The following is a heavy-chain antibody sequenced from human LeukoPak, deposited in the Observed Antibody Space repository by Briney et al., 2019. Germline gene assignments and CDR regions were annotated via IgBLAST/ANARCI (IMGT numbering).Heavy chain of an antibody. CDR1: GGSISSGNYC. D-gene: IGHD3-22*01. V-gene: IGHV4-61*02. CDR3: ERDLTTTPSTWIDP. Sequence: SQTLSLTCTVSGGSISSGNYCWSWNRPPAGQELEWIVSIYTSGSTNYNPSLKSRVTVSIDTSKNPFSLKLSSVTAADTAVYYCERDLTTTPSTWIDPWGPGTLVTVSS. J-gene: IGHJ5*02. CDR2: IYTSGST.